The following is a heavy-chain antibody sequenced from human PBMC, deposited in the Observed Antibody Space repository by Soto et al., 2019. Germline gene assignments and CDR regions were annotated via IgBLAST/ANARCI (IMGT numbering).Heavy chain of an antibody. Sequence: SETLSLTCTVSGGSISSGGYYWSWIRQHPGKGLEWIGYIYYSGSTYYNPSLKSRVTISVDTSKNQFSLKLSSVTAADTAVYYCARDHLTRGGYYSNGMDVWGQGTTVTVSS. J-gene: IGHJ6*02. V-gene: IGHV4-31*03. CDR2: IYYSGST. CDR3: ARDHLTRGGYYSNGMDV. D-gene: IGHD3-10*01. CDR1: GGSISSGGYY.